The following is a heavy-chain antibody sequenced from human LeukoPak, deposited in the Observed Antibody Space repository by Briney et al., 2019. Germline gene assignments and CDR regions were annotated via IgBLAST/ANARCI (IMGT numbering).Heavy chain of an antibody. CDR2: ISSSGGYT. J-gene: IGHJ4*02. V-gene: IGHV3-23*01. CDR1: GFTFSSYA. Sequence: PGGSLRLSCAASGFTFSSYAMSWVRQAPGKGLEWVSTISSSGGYTYYADSVKGRFTISRDNSENMLYLQMNSLRGEDTAVYYCAKATGYLLWGQGTLVTVSS. D-gene: IGHD1-14*01. CDR3: AKATGYLL.